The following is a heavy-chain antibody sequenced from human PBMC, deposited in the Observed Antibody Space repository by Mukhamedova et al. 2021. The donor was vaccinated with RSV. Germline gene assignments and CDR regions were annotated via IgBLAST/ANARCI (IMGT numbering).Heavy chain of an antibody. J-gene: IGHJ4*02. Sequence: SSGINAEYMGSVKGRFTISRDNAKNTLYLQMNSLRVEDTAIYYCTRDYGGKPFDLWGQGTLVTVSS. CDR2: SSGINA. CDR3: TRDYGGKPFDL. V-gene: IGHV3-48*03. D-gene: IGHD4-23*01.